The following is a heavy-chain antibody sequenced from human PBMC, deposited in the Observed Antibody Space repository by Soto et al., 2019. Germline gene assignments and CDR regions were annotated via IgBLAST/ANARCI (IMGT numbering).Heavy chain of an antibody. Sequence: PSETLCLTCTVSGGSISSYYWSWIRQPPGKGLEWIGYIYYSGSTNYNPSLKSRVTISVDTSKNQFSLKLSSVTAADTAVYYCAKDFVYDSSGYLPYFDYWGQGTLVTVSS. CDR2: IYYSGST. CDR3: AKDFVYDSSGYLPYFDY. V-gene: IGHV4-59*12. D-gene: IGHD3-22*01. J-gene: IGHJ4*02. CDR1: GGSISSYY.